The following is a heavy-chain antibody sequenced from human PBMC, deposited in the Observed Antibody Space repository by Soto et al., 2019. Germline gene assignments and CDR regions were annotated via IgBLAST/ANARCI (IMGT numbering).Heavy chain of an antibody. CDR2: INPSGGST. CDR1: GYTFTSYY. V-gene: IGHV1-46*01. CDR3: AAALECLLGGYYYYGMDV. Sequence: ASLKVSCKASGYTFTSYYMHWVRQPPGQGLEWMGIINPSGGSTSYAQKFQGRVTMTRDTSTSTVYMVLSSLRSEDMAVYDCAAALECLLGGYYYYGMDVWGQGTTVTVSS. D-gene: IGHD3-3*01. J-gene: IGHJ6*02.